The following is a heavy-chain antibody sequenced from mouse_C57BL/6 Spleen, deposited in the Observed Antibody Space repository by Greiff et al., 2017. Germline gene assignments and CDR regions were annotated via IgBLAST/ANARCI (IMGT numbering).Heavy chain of an antibody. CDR2: INPGRGGT. Sequence: QVQLQQSGAELVRPGTSVKVSCKASGYAFTNYLIEWVQQRPGPGLEWIGVINPGRGGTNYNEKFKGKATLTADKSSSTAYMQLSSLTSEDSAVYFCARFYDYDEDFAYWGQGTLVTVSA. CDR3: ARFYDYDEDFAY. V-gene: IGHV1-54*01. CDR1: GYAFTNYL. J-gene: IGHJ3*01. D-gene: IGHD2-4*01.